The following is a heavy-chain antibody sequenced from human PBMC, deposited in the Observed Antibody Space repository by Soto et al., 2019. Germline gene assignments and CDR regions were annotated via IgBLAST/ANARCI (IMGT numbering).Heavy chain of an antibody. D-gene: IGHD3-3*01. CDR2: IIPIFGTA. V-gene: IGHV1-69*13. J-gene: IGHJ5*02. CDR3: ARANPGIFGVAPPFDP. CDR1: GGTFSSYA. Sequence: ASVKVSCKASGGTFSSYAISWVRQAPGQGLEWMGGIIPIFGTANYAQKFQGRVTITADESTSTAYMELSSLRSEDTAVYYCARANPGIFGVAPPFDPWGQGTLVTVSS.